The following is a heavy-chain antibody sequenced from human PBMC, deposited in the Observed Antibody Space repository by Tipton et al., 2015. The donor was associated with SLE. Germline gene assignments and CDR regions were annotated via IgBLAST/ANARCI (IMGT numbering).Heavy chain of an antibody. J-gene: IGHJ4*02. V-gene: IGHV3-23*03. CDR3: AKNKGTY. Sequence: GSLRLSCAASGFTFSSHTMSWVRQAPGKGLEWVSVIYSDGSTDYGDSVKGRFTVSRDNYRNTLYLQMDYLSAEDTAVYYCAKNKGTYWGQVTLVTVSS. CDR2: IYSDGST. CDR1: GFTFSSHT. D-gene: IGHD3-10*01.